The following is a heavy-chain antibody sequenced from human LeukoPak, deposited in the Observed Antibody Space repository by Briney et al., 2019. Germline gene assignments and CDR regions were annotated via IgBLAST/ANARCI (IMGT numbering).Heavy chain of an antibody. Sequence: TSETLSLTCAVSGGSISSSNWWSWVRQPPGKGLEWIGEIYHSGSTNYNPSLKSRVTISVDKSKNQFSLKLSSVTAADTAVHYCARAPLTIFGVVTSYYWYFDLWGRGTLVTVSS. V-gene: IGHV4-4*02. D-gene: IGHD3-3*01. CDR1: GGSISSSNW. CDR2: IYHSGST. CDR3: ARAPLTIFGVVTSYYWYFDL. J-gene: IGHJ2*01.